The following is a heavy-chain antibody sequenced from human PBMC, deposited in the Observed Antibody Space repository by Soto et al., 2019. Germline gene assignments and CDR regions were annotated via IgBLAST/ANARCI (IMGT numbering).Heavy chain of an antibody. CDR1: VYTSSSRDY. CDR3: ARVGPWVPYYYDSSPYTFENWFDP. Sequence: ETLSVTCAVPVYTSSSRDYWGCLRQPPGKGPEWLGSTYHGWSTYYNPSLNSRVTLSIDMTNNLVSLILNSVTAADTAVYYCARVGPWVPYYYDSSPYTFENWFDPWGQGTLVTVSS. CDR2: TYHGWST. J-gene: IGHJ5*02. V-gene: IGHV4-38-2*01. D-gene: IGHD3-22*01.